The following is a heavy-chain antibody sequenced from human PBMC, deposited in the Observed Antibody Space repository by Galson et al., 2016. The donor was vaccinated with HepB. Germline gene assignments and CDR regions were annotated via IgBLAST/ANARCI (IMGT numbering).Heavy chain of an antibody. CDR2: ISGAGGTT. CDR1: GFTFRYYA. J-gene: IGHJ4*02. CDR3: AKERGWYGGPNFGS. D-gene: IGHD2-15*01. Sequence: SLRLSCASSGFTFRYYAMTRVRRAPGKGLEWVSDISGAGGTTHYADSVKGRFTISRDNSRETLYLQMDRLRAADTAVDYCAKERGWYGGPNFGSWGQGTLVTVSS. V-gene: IGHV3-23*01.